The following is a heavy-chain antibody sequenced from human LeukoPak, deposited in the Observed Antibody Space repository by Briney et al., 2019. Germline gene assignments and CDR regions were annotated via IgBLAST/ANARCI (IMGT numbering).Heavy chain of an antibody. D-gene: IGHD1-26*01. V-gene: IGHV4-59*12. CDR3: ARDRVGDYYYYGMDV. CDR1: GGSINKYY. J-gene: IGHJ6*02. CDR2: IYYSGST. Sequence: SETLSLTCTVSGGSINKYYWSWIRQPPGKGLEWIGYIYYSGSTNYNPSLKSRVTISVDTSKNQFSLKLSSVTAADTAVYYCARDRVGDYYYYGMDVWGQGTTVTVSS.